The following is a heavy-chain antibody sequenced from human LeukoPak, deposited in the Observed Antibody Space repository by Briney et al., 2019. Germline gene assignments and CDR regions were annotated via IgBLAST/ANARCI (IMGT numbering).Heavy chain of an antibody. D-gene: IGHD2-15*01. CDR2: ISSGSGTI. CDR1: GFTFSSYS. J-gene: IGHJ4*02. CDR3: AKPYCSGGSCYWFSAFDY. V-gene: IGHV3-48*04. Sequence: PGGSLRLSCAASGFTFSSYSMNWVRQAPGKGLEWVSYISSGSGTINYADSVKGRFTISRDNTKNSLFLHMNSLRAEDTAVYYCAKPYCSGGSCYWFSAFDYWGQGTLVTVSS.